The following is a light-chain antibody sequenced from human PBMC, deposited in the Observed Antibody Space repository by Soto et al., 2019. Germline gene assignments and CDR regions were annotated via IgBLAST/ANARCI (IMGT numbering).Light chain of an antibody. Sequence: IVLTQSPGTLSFSPGERATLSCRASQSVSSSYLAWYQQKPGQAPRLLIHGASSLATGIPDRFSGSGSGTEFTLTISRLEPEDFAVYYCQQYGSSPLTCGGGTKVEIK. CDR2: GAS. CDR1: QSVSSSY. CDR3: QQYGSSPLT. V-gene: IGKV3-20*01. J-gene: IGKJ4*01.